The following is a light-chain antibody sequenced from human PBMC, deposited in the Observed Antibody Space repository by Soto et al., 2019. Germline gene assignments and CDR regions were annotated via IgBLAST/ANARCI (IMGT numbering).Light chain of an antibody. CDR3: QSYDSSLSAWV. J-gene: IGLJ3*02. V-gene: IGLV1-40*01. Sequence: QSVLTQPPSVSGAPGQRVTISCTASSSNIGAGYDVHWYQQLPGTAPKLLIYGNTNRPSGVPDRFSGSKSGTSASLAITGLQAAGEADYYCQSYDSSLSAWVFGGGTKLTVL. CDR1: SSNIGAGYD. CDR2: GNT.